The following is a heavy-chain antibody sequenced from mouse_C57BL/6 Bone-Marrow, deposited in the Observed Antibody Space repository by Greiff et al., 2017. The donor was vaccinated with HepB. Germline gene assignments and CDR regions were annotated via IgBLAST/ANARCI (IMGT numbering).Heavy chain of an antibody. CDR3: MCYYYGSSDDLSYWYFDV. CDR1: GFTFSGFW. CDR2: INSDGSAI. Sequence: EVKLVETGGGLVQPGGSRGLSCEGSGFTFSGFWMSWVRQTPGKTLEWIGDINSDGSAINYAPSIKDRFTIFRDNDKSTLYLQMSNVRSEDTATYFCMCYYYGSSDDLSYWYFDVWGTGTTVTVSS. V-gene: IGHV11-2*01. D-gene: IGHD1-1*01. J-gene: IGHJ1*03.